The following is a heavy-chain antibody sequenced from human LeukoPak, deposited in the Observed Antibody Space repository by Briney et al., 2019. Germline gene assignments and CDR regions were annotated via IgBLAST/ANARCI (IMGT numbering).Heavy chain of an antibody. D-gene: IGHD2-15*01. CDR1: GFTFSSYS. J-gene: IGHJ6*02. CDR3: ARIREYCSGGSCYDLYYYYYGMDV. V-gene: IGHV3-21*01. Sequence: GGSLRLSCAASGFTFSSYSMSWVRQAPGKGPEWVSSISSSSSYIYYADSVKGRFTISRDNAKNSLYLQMNSLRAEDTAVYYCARIREYCSGGSCYDLYYYYYGMDVWGQGTTVTVSS. CDR2: ISSSSSYI.